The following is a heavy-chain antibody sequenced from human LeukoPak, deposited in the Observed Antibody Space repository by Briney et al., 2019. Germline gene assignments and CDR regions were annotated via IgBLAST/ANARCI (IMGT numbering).Heavy chain of an antibody. CDR2: ISAYNGNT. CDR1: GYTFTSYG. V-gene: IGHV1-18*01. CDR3: ARAEHIVVVTAIPSAFDI. Sequence: ASVKVSCKASGYTFTSYGISWVRQAPGQGLEWMGWISAYNGNTNYAQKLQGRVTMTPDTSTSTAYMELRSLRSDDTAVYYCARAEHIVVVTAIPSAFDIWGQGTMVTVSS. J-gene: IGHJ3*02. D-gene: IGHD2-21*02.